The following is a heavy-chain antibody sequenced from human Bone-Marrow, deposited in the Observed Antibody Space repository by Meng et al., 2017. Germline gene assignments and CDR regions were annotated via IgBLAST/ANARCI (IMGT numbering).Heavy chain of an antibody. J-gene: IGHJ4*02. V-gene: IGHV4-39*07. CDR1: GGSISSYY. CDR2: LYYTGST. CDR3: ARGQTYGDYPY. D-gene: IGHD4-17*01. Sequence: SETLSLTCTVFGGSISSYYWGWIRQPPGKGLEWIGSLYYTGSTYYNPSLKSRVTISVDTSKNQFSLKLSPVTAADTAVYYCARGQTYGDYPYWGQGTLVTVSS.